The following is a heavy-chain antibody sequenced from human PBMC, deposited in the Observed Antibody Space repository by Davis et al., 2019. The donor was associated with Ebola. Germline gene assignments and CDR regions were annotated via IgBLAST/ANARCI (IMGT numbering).Heavy chain of an antibody. CDR3: ARHADFWRYYGMDV. D-gene: IGHD3-3*01. J-gene: IGHJ6*02. CDR2: IFPGDSDT. Sequence: GESLKISCKGSGYSFTNYWIVWVRQMPGKGLECMGIIFPGDSDTRYSPSFQGQVTISADKSISTAYLQWSSLKASDTAMYYCARHADFWRYYGMDVWGQGTTVTVSS. CDR1: GYSFTNYW. V-gene: IGHV5-51*01.